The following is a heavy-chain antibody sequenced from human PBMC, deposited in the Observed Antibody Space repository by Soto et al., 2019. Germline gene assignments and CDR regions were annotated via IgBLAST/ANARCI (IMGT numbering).Heavy chain of an antibody. CDR1: GFTFSTYG. CDR2: ISYDGTNK. V-gene: IGHV3-30*18. Sequence: QVQLVESGGGEVQPGRSLTISCAASGFTFSTYGMHWVRQTPGKGLEWVAVISYDGTNKFYSDSVKGRFTISRDNIKHSLTLQMNSLRADDTAVYSCAKDLQSYGDYDYYCYGMDVWGLGTRVTVSS. D-gene: IGHD4-17*01. CDR3: AKDLQSYGDYDYYCYGMDV. J-gene: IGHJ6*02.